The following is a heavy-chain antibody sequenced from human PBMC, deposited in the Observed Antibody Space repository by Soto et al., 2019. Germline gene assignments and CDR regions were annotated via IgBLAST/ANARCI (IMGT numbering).Heavy chain of an antibody. D-gene: IGHD2-21*01. CDR1: GDTVSRFA. V-gene: IGHV1-69*12. J-gene: IGHJ6*02. Sequence: QVQLVQSGPEMKKPGSSVKVSFKVSGDTVSRFAINWVRQAPGQGLEWMGGIIPIFGTANYAQKSHGRVTIHADDATSTAYMELSSLRSQDTAVYYCAIAYSQYGMDVWGQGTTITFSS. CDR3: AIAYSQYGMDV. CDR2: IIPIFGTA.